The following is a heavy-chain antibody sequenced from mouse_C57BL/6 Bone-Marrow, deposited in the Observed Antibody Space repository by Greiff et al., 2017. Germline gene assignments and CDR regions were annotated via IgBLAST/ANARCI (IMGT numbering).Heavy chain of an antibody. J-gene: IGHJ4*01. CDR1: GFSLTSYG. CDR2: IWGDGST. CDR3: AKQTADMSMITTRNYAMDY. D-gene: IGHD2-4*01. Sequence: VQGVESGPGLVAPSQSLSITCTVSGFSLTSYGVSWVRQPPGKGLEWLGVIWGDGSTNDHSALISRLSISKDNSKSQVLLKLISLQTDDTATYYCAKQTADMSMITTRNYAMDYWCQGTSVTVSS. V-gene: IGHV2-3*01.